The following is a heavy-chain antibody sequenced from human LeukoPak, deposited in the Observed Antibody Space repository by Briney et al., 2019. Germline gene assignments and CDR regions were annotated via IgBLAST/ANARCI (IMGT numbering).Heavy chain of an antibody. CDR2: INEDGSVK. CDR3: AKVPRDSDCY. D-gene: IGHD2-21*02. V-gene: IGHV3-7*01. Sequence: PGGSLRLSCAVSGGTFSAYWMAWVRQSPGKGLGWVAEINEDGSVKYYVDSMKGRFTISRDNAKNSLYLQMNSLGAEDTAVYYCAKVPRDSDCYWGQGTLVTVSS. J-gene: IGHJ4*02. CDR1: GGTFSAYW.